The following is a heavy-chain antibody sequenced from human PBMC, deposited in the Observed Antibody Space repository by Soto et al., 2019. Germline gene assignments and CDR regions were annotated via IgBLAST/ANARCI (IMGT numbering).Heavy chain of an antibody. CDR3: AKQGGTGWYRALDS. Sequence: EVQLVESGGGLVQPGASLRLSCEASGFNFNTNVMSWVRQAPGKGPEWVSSMSGSGSYTYDADSVKGRFTTSRDNARKTLYLEMTGLRADDTAVYYCAKQGGTGWYRALDSWGRGTLV. J-gene: IGHJ4*02. V-gene: IGHV3-23*04. CDR1: GFNFNTNV. CDR2: MSGSGSYT. D-gene: IGHD6-19*01.